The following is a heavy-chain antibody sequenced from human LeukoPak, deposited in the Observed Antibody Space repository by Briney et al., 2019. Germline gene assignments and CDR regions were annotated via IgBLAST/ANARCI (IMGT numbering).Heavy chain of an antibody. CDR1: GYTFTSYG. Sequence: ASVKVSCNASGYTFTSYGISWVRQAPGQGLEWMGWISAYNGNTNYAQKFQGRVTMTTDTSTSTAYMELRSLRSDDTAVYYCARGWVTMVRGVIIAYDYWGQGTLVTVSS. CDR2: ISAYNGNT. V-gene: IGHV1-18*01. CDR3: ARGWVTMVRGVIIAYDY. D-gene: IGHD3-10*01. J-gene: IGHJ4*02.